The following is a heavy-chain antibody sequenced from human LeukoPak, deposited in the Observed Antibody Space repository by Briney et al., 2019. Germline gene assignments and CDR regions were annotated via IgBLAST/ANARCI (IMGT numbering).Heavy chain of an antibody. CDR2: IYYTGGT. D-gene: IGHD5-18*01. CDR3: AKGLYNYGNYFDP. Sequence: PETLSLTCTVSGASISSDYWSWIRQSPGKGLEWIGFIYYTGGTDYNRSLKSRVTISRDTSKNQFSLNLSSVTAADTAVYYCAKGLYNYGNYFDPWGQGALVTVSA. CDR1: GASISSDY. J-gene: IGHJ5*02. V-gene: IGHV4-59*01.